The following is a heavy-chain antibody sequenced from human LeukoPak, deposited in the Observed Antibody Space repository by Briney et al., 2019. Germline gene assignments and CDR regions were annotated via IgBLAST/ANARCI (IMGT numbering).Heavy chain of an antibody. CDR1: GYTFTSYY. Sequence: SVKVSCKASGYTFTSYYMNWVRQAPGQGLEWMGIINPSGGSTSYAQKFQGRVTMPRDTSTSTVYMELSSLRSEDTAVYYCAREPSGYDTPDAFDIWGQATMVTVSS. J-gene: IGHJ3*02. D-gene: IGHD3-3*01. CDR2: INPSGGST. V-gene: IGHV1-46*01. CDR3: AREPSGYDTPDAFDI.